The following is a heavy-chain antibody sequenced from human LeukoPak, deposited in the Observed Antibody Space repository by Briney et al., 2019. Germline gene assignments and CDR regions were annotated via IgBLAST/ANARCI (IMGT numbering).Heavy chain of an antibody. V-gene: IGHV3-48*01. J-gene: IGHJ4*02. CDR3: ARDRGLMRAAACGDY. CDR1: VFTFTSYG. D-gene: IGHD6-13*01. CDR2: ISITSNTI. Sequence: RGSLRLSPAASVFTFTSYGMSGVPQAPPRGLWWGSYISITSNTIYYADSVKGRFTISRDNAKNSLYLQVSSLRAEDTAVYYCARDRGLMRAAACGDYWGQGTLVIVSS.